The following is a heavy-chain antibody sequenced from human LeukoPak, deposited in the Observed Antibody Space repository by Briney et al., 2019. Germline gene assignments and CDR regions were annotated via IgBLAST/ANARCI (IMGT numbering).Heavy chain of an antibody. V-gene: IGHV3-21*01. CDR1: GFTFTSYT. CDR2: ITTSSSYI. D-gene: IGHD2-2*02. J-gene: IGHJ3*01. Sequence: GGSLRLSCAASGFTFTSYTMSWVRQAPGKGLEWVSSITTSSSYIYYADSVKGRFTISRDNAKNSVWLHMHSLRPEHTAIYYCARDFSPPYTRREDAFDFWGQGAMVTVSS. CDR3: ARDFSPPYTRREDAFDF.